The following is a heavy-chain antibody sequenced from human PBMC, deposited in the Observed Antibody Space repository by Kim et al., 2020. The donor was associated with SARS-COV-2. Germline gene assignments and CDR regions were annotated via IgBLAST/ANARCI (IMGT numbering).Heavy chain of an antibody. V-gene: IGHV4-34*01. CDR1: GGSFSGYS. J-gene: IGHJ6*02. CDR2: VNHSGIT. Sequence: SETLSLTCAVYGGSFSGYSWIWIRQAPGKGLEWIGEVNHSGITKYHPSLKSRVTISVDTSKNQFSLKLHSVTAADTAVFYCARGWAGVVPSPILGLGPYYYYYAMDVWGQGTTVTVS. D-gene: IGHD3-3*01. CDR3: ARGWAGVVPSPILGLGPYYYYYAMDV.